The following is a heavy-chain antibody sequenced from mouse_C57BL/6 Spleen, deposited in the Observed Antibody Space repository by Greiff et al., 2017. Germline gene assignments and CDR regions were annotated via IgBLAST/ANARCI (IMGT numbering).Heavy chain of an antibody. CDR1: GYTFTSYW. J-gene: IGHJ3*01. Sequence: QVHVKQPGAELVRPGSSVKLSCKASGYTFTSYWMDWVKQRPGQGLEWIGNIYPSDSETHYNQKFKDKATLTVDKSSSTAYMQLSSLTSEDSAVYYCARLGYYDPWFAYWGQGTLVTVSA. V-gene: IGHV1-61*01. D-gene: IGHD2-4*01. CDR2: IYPSDSET. CDR3: ARLGYYDPWFAY.